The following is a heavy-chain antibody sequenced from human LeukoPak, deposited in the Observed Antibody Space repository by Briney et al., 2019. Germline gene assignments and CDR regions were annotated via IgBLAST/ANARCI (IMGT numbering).Heavy chain of an antibody. CDR3: ARFSAAGKKYFQH. Sequence: GGSLRLSCAASGFTFSDYYMSWIRQAPGKGLEWVSYISSSGSTIYYADSVKGRFTISRDNAKNSLYLQMNSLRAEDTAVYYCARFSAAGKKYFQHWGQGTLVTVSS. V-gene: IGHV3-11*01. D-gene: IGHD6-13*01. CDR1: GFTFSDYY. J-gene: IGHJ1*01. CDR2: ISSSGSTI.